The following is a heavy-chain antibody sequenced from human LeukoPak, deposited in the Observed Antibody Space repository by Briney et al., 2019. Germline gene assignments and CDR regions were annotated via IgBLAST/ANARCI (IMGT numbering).Heavy chain of an antibody. Sequence: PGGSLRLSCAVSGFTFSSYSMNWVRQAPGKGLEWVSSISSSSGYIYYADSVKGRFTISRDNSKNTLYLQMNSLRAEDTALYYCARDKSSGYYYFDYWGQGTLVTVSS. CDR2: ISSSSGYI. V-gene: IGHV3-21*04. D-gene: IGHD3-22*01. CDR1: GFTFSSYS. CDR3: ARDKSSGYYYFDY. J-gene: IGHJ4*02.